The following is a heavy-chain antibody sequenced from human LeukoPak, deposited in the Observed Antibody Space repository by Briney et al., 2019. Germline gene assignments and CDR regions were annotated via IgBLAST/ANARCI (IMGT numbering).Heavy chain of an antibody. CDR2: LYGGGST. V-gene: IGHV3-53*01. CDR3: ARSPSGEPTN. J-gene: IGHJ4*02. D-gene: IGHD3-16*01. CDR1: GFTVSSNY. Sequence: GGSLRLSCAASGFTVSSNYMSWVRQASGKGLEWVSVLYGGGSTYYADSVKGRFTISRDNSKNTLYLQMNSLRAEDTAVYYCARSPSGEPTNWGQGTLVTVSS.